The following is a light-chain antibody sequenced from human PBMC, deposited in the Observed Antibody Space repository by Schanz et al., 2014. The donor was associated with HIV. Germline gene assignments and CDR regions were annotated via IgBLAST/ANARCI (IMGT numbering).Light chain of an antibody. CDR1: QSINSRY. CDR3: QQYGSSPIT. J-gene: IGKJ5*01. V-gene: IGKV3-20*01. CDR2: GAS. Sequence: EIVLTQSPATLSLSPGDRATLSCRASQSINSRYLAWYQQKPGQAPRLLIYGASSRATGIPDRFSGSGSGTDFTLTISRLEPEDFAVYYCQQYGSSPITFGQGTRLEIK.